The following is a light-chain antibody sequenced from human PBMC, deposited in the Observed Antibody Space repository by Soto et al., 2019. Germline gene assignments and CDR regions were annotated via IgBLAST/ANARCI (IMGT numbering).Light chain of an antibody. CDR2: GAS. Sequence: ENVLTQSPGTLSLTPGERGSLSCRASQTVSSVHLAWYQHKPGQAPRPLIYGASRRATGIPDRFSGSGSGTDFTLPISRLEPEDFAVYYCQLFGSSRPFGQGTKV. V-gene: IGKV3-20*01. CDR3: QLFGSSRP. J-gene: IGKJ1*01. CDR1: QTVSSVH.